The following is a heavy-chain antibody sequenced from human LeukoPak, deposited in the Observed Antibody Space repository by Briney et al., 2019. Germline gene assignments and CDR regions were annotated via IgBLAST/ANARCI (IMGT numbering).Heavy chain of an antibody. CDR2: ISSSSSTI. D-gene: IGHD1-14*01. CDR3: ASMVTGIKMGRGEVVDY. J-gene: IGHJ4*02. V-gene: IGHV3-48*01. Sequence: GGSLRLSCAASGFTFSSYSMNWVRQAPGKGLEWVSYISSSSSTIYYADSVKGRFTISRDNAKNSLYLQMNSLRAEDTAVYYCASMVTGIKMGRGEVVDYWGQGTLVTVSS. CDR1: GFTFSSYS.